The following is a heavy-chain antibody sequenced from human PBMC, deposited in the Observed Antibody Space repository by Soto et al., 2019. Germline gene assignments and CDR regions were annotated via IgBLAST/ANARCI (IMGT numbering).Heavy chain of an antibody. D-gene: IGHD3-22*01. V-gene: IGHV4-39*01. J-gene: IGHJ4*02. Sequence: SETLSLTCTVSGGSISSSTYYWGWIRQRPGKGLEWIGSIYYSGSTYYNPSLKSRVTTSVDTSKNQFSLKLSSLHAAGTAVYYCATAYYYDSSGYYYVGGFDYWGQAPLVTVS. CDR1: GGSISSSTYY. CDR3: ATAYYYDSSGYYYVGGFDY. CDR2: IYYSGST.